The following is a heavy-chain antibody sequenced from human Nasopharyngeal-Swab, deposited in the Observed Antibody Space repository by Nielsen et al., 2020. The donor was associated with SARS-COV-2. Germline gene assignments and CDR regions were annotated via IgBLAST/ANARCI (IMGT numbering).Heavy chain of an antibody. D-gene: IGHD2-2*01. Sequence: APGKVSCNASGYTFNKKYKHWVRQAPGQRAEWMGMINPCRGGTTYAQKFQGRVTMTRDTSTSTVFMDLSSLRSEDTAVYYCARRGRCSGSSCDMDVWGQGTTVTVSS. J-gene: IGHJ6*02. CDR2: INPCRGGT. CDR1: GYTFNKKY. CDR3: ARRGRCSGSSCDMDV. V-gene: IGHV1-46*02.